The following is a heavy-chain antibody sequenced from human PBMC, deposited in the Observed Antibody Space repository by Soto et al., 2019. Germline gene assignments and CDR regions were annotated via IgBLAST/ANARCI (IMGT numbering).Heavy chain of an antibody. CDR3: ARGWGYCSGTNCYTGVYYFAD. V-gene: IGHV4-4*07. CDR2: IYTSGST. J-gene: IGHJ4*01. D-gene: IGHD2-2*02. Sequence: PETLSLTCTVSGGSISSHYWSWIRQPAGKGLEWIGRIYTSGSTDYKPSLNSRVTLPLDTSKNNFSLRLSSVTAADTAVYYCARGWGYCSGTNCYTGVYYFADWGHGPTLTVS. CDR1: GGSISSHY.